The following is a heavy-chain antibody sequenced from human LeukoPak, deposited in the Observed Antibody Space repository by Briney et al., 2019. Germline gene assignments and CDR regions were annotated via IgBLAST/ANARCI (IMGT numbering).Heavy chain of an antibody. J-gene: IGHJ2*01. CDR2: INPDGTVT. CDR1: GFTFNTYW. CDR3: VRDSPSGFFDL. D-gene: IGHD6-19*01. Sequence: GGSLRLSCAASGFTFNTYWMHWVRQAPGKGLVWVSPINPDGTVTTYADSVKGRYTISRDNAKNTLYLQMNSLKAEDTAVYYCVRDSPSGFFDLWGRGTLVTVSS. V-gene: IGHV3-74*01.